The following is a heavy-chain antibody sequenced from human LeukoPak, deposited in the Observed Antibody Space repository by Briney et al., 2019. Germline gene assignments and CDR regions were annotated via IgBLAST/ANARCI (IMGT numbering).Heavy chain of an antibody. CDR3: AKSQSPQWRRYDTYNDASDI. D-gene: IGHD1-1*01. CDR2: ISYDGSNK. CDR1: GFTFSSYA. Sequence: GGSLRLSCAASGFTFSSYAMHWVRQAPGKGLEWVAVISYDGSNKYYADSVKGRFTISRDNSKNTLYLQMTSLRAEDTAIYYCAKSQSPQWRRYDTYNDASDIWGQGTMVTVSS. J-gene: IGHJ3*02. V-gene: IGHV3-30-3*02.